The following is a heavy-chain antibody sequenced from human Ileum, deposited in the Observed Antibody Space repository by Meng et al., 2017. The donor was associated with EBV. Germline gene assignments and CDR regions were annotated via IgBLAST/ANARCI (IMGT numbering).Heavy chain of an antibody. Sequence: QGHVQEPGPGLVKPSGTLSLTCTVSGDSISSDIWWSWVRQPPGKGLEWIGEVYHRGDTNYNPSLKSRVDISVDKSKNQFYLSLFSVTAADTAVYYCGRDQGRELINHWGQGTLVTVSS. V-gene: IGHV4-4*02. CDR3: GRDQGRELINH. CDR1: GDSISSDIW. CDR2: VYHRGDT. D-gene: IGHD1-7*01. J-gene: IGHJ4*02.